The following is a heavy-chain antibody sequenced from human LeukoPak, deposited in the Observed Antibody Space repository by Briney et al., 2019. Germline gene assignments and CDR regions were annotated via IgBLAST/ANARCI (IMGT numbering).Heavy chain of an antibody. V-gene: IGHV3-53*01. Sequence: GGSLRLSCAASGFTVSGNYMSWVRQAPGKGLEWVSVIYSGGTTNYADSVKGRFTISRDNSKNTLFLQMNSLRAEDTAVYYCARGGYSSSWYHFDYWGQGTLVTVSS. D-gene: IGHD6-13*01. CDR1: GFTVSGNY. J-gene: IGHJ4*02. CDR2: IYSGGTT. CDR3: ARGGYSSSWYHFDY.